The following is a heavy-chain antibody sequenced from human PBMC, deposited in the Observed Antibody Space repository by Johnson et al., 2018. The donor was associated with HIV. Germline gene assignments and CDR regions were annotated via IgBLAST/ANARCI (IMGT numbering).Heavy chain of an antibody. CDR1: GFTFSSYA. Sequence: EVQLVESGGGVVQPGRSLRLSCAASGFTFSSYAMHWVRQAPGKGLEWVANIRQDGREKYYVDSVKGRFTISRDNTKNSLYLQMNSLRAEDTAVYYCARAVGVGATAMDDAFDIWGQGTMVTVSS. J-gene: IGHJ3*02. D-gene: IGHD3-3*01. V-gene: IGHV3-7*02. CDR2: IRQDGREK. CDR3: ARAVGVGATAMDDAFDI.